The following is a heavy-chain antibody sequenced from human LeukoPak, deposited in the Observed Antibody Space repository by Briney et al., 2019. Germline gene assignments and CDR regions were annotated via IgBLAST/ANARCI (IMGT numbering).Heavy chain of an antibody. CDR1: GFTFSRYW. Sequence: PGGSLRLSCAASGFTFSRYWMQWVRQAPGKGLAWVSRISRDGSDTSYADSVKGRFTTSRDNAKNTLYLQMNSLRDDDTAVYYCARDWAAAGSEWGQGTLVTVSS. V-gene: IGHV3-74*01. CDR3: ARDWAAAGSE. D-gene: IGHD6-13*01. CDR2: ISRDGSDT. J-gene: IGHJ4*02.